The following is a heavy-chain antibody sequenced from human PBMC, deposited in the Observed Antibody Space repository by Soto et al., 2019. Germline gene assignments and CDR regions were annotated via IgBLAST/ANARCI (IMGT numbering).Heavy chain of an antibody. V-gene: IGHV3-21*06. Sequence: XGSLRLSCAASGVTLTSYTMNWVRQAPGKGLEWVSSISSSSDYIYYADSMKGRVTISRDNAKNSLFLDMNSLTGEDTAVYYCARARVYATGPLDFWGQGTLVTVSS. CDR3: ARARVYATGPLDF. CDR2: ISSSSDYI. CDR1: GVTLTSYT. D-gene: IGHD6-13*01. J-gene: IGHJ4*02.